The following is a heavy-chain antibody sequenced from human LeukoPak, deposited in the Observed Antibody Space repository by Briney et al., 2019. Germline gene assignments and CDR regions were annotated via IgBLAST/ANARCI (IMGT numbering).Heavy chain of an antibody. J-gene: IGHJ4*02. Sequence: SETLSLTCTVSGGSISSYSWSWIRQPAGKGLEWIGRIFSTGSINYNPSLRSRVTMSVDTSKNQFSLRLSSLTAADTAVYYCARGFRAAAGTGFDYWGQGTPVTVSS. CDR2: IFSTGSI. CDR1: GGSISSYS. CDR3: ARGFRAAAGTGFDY. D-gene: IGHD6-13*01. V-gene: IGHV4-4*07.